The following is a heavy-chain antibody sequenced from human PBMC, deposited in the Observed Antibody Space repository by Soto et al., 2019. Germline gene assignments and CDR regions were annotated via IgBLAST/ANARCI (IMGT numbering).Heavy chain of an antibody. Sequence: EVQLVESGGGLVQPGGSLRLSCAASGFILSSYWIHWVRQVPGKGLVWVSRFNGDEGSTNYADYVEGRFTVSRDNARNTMYLQMHSLRPEDTAIYYCTRRDSSGWYWGRGTLVSVSS. V-gene: IGHV3-74*01. CDR1: GFILSSYW. CDR3: TRRDSSGWY. D-gene: IGHD6-19*01. J-gene: IGHJ4*02. CDR2: FNGDEGST.